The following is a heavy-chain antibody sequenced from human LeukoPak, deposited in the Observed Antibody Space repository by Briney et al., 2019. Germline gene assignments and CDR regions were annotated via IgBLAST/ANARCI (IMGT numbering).Heavy chain of an antibody. Sequence: SGGSLRLSCAASGFTFSSYWMHWVRQAPGKGLVWVSRINTDGNSIFYADSVKGRFTISRDNAKNTLYLQMNSLTADDTAVYYCARDTALYYMDVWGKGTTVTVS. V-gene: IGHV3-74*01. J-gene: IGHJ6*03. CDR2: INTDGNSI. CDR3: ARDTALYYMDV. CDR1: GFTFSSYW. D-gene: IGHD3-3*02.